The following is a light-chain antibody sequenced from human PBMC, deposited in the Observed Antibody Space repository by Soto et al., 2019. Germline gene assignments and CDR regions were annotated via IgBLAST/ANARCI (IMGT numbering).Light chain of an antibody. J-gene: IGLJ3*02. Sequence: QSVLTQPPSASGTPGQRVTISCSGSSSNSGSNTVNWYHQLPGTAPKLLIYSNNQRPSGVPDRFSGSKSGTSASLAISGLQSEDEADYYCATWDDSLSGRVFGGGTKLTVL. CDR1: SSNSGSNT. CDR3: ATWDDSLSGRV. V-gene: IGLV1-44*01. CDR2: SNN.